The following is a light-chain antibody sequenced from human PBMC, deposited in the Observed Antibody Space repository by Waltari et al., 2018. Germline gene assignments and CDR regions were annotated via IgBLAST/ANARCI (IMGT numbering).Light chain of an antibody. CDR2: GAS. CDR1: RSVSFK. J-gene: IGKJ4*01. CDR3: QQYNNWPLT. Sequence: EILLTQSPATLSVSQGEGATLSCRASRSVSFKLAWYQQKPGQAPRLLIYGASTRATGVPARFSGGGSGTEFTLTITRLQSEDFSVYYCQQYNNWPLTFGGGTKVEIK. V-gene: IGKV3-15*01.